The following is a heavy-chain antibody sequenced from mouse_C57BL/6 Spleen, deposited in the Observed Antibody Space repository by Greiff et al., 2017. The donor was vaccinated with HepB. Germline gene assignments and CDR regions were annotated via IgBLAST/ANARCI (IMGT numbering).Heavy chain of an antibody. J-gene: IGHJ3*01. D-gene: IGHD2-4*01. CDR3: VRGDYDGFAY. CDR1: GYTFTSYW. Sequence: QVQLQQPGAELVMPGASVKLSCKASGYTFTSYWMQWVKQRPGQGLEWIGEIDPSDSYTNYNQKFKGKATLTVDTSSSTAYMQLSSLTSEDSAVYYCVRGDYDGFAYWGQGTLVTVSA. CDR2: IDPSDSYT. V-gene: IGHV1-50*01.